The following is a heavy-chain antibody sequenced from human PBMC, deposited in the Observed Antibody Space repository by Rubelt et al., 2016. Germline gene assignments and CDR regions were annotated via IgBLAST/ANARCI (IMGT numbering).Heavy chain of an antibody. D-gene: IGHD2-15*01. Sequence: QVQLQQWGAGLLKPSETLSLTCAVYGGSFSGYYWSWIRQAPGKGLEWIGEINHSGSTNYNPSLKSRVAISVDTSKNQFSLRLGSVTAADTAVYDCARGESYCSGGSCLDWCDPLGQGTLVTVSS. CDR3: ARGESYCSGGSCLDWCDP. CDR1: GGSFSGYY. CDR2: INHSGST. J-gene: IGHJ5*02. V-gene: IGHV4-34*01.